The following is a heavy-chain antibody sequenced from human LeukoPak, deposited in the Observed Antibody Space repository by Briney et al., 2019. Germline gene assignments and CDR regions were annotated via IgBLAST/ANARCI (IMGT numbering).Heavy chain of an antibody. CDR2: ISYDGSNK. J-gene: IGHJ3*02. Sequence: GRSLRLSCAASGFTFSSYAMHWVRQAPGKGLEWVAVISYDGSNKYYADSVKGRFTISRDNSKNTLYLQMNSLRAEDTAVYYCAKAHCSSTSCYFAFGIWGQGTMVTVSS. CDR1: GFTFSSYA. V-gene: IGHV3-30-3*01. CDR3: AKAHCSSTSCYFAFGI. D-gene: IGHD2-2*01.